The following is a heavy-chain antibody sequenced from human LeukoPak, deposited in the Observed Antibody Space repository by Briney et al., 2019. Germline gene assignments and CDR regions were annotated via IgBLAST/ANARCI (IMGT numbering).Heavy chain of an antibody. V-gene: IGHV1-69*13. CDR2: IVPIFGTA. D-gene: IGHD3-9*01. CDR1: GGTFSSYA. J-gene: IGHJ4*02. CDR3: AVDPGGVYDTLTGDFDY. Sequence: SVKVSCKASGGTFSSYAISWVRQAPGQGLEWMGGIVPIFGTANYAQKFQGRVTITADESTSTAYMELSSLRSEDTAVYYCAVDPGGVYDTLTGDFDYWGQGTLVTVSS.